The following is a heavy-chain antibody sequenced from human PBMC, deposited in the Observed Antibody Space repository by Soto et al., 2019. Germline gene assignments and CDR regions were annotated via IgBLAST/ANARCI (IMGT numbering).Heavy chain of an antibody. CDR1: GYTFTRNG. D-gene: IGHD3-3*01. CDR3: ARDPVSGVVIIPGWFAP. CDR2: IGAYNGDT. Sequence: QVQLVQSGAEVKKPGASVKVSCKTSGYTFTRNGISWVRQAPGQGLEWMGWIGAYNGDTNYAQKFQGRVIMTTDTCTSTAYMELRSLSTDDTAVYYCARDPVSGVVIIPGWFAPWGQGTLVTVSS. J-gene: IGHJ5*02. V-gene: IGHV1-18*01.